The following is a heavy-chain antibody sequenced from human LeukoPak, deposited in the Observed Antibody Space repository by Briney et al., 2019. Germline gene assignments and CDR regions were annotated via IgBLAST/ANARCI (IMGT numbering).Heavy chain of an antibody. J-gene: IGHJ3*02. CDR2: IYSGGST. Sequence: GGSLRLSCAASGFTFSSYWMSWVRQAPGKGLEWVSVIYSGGSTYYADSVKGRFTISRDNSKNTLYLQVNSLRAEDTAVYYCARDGLGTYDAFDIWGQGTMVTVSS. V-gene: IGHV3-66*02. D-gene: IGHD3/OR15-3a*01. CDR3: ARDGLGTYDAFDI. CDR1: GFTFSSYW.